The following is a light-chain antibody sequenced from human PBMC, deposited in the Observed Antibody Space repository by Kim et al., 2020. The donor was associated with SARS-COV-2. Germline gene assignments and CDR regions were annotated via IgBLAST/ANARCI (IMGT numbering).Light chain of an antibody. Sequence: QAGLTQPPSVSKGLRQTATLTCTGNSNNVGDQGAAWLQQHQGHPPKLLSYRNDNRPSGISERFSASRSRNTASLTITGLQPEDEADYYCSAWDSSLSAWVFGGGTQLTVL. V-gene: IGLV10-54*04. J-gene: IGLJ3*02. CDR1: SNNVGDQG. CDR3: SAWDSSLSAWV. CDR2: RND.